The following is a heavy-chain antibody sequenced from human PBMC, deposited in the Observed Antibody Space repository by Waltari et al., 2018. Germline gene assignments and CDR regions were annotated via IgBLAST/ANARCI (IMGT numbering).Heavy chain of an antibody. CDR3: ARVRLGADY. CDR2: IYYSGCT. J-gene: IGHJ4*02. D-gene: IGHD2-15*01. CDR1: GGSISSYY. V-gene: IGHV4-59*01. Sequence: QVQLQESGPGLVKPSETLSLTCTVSGGSISSYYWSWIRQPPGKGLEWIGYIYYSGCTNYNPSIKSRVTISVDTPKNRCALKRSSVPAADTAGYCCARVRLGADYRGQGTLVTVSS.